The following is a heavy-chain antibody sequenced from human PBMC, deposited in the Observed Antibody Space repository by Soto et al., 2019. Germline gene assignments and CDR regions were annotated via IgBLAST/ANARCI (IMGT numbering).Heavy chain of an antibody. Sequence: QVQLQESGPGLVKPSQTLSLTCTVSGGSVSSGSYYWSWFRQHPGRGLEWIGYIYYTGNTYYNPSLNSRLAISVDTSKNQFSLKLTSVTAADTAVYYYARNPRSAYYHDPWGQGTLVTVSS. CDR3: ARNPRSAYYHDP. CDR1: GGSVSSGSYY. D-gene: IGHD3-3*01. J-gene: IGHJ5*02. CDR2: IYYTGNT. V-gene: IGHV4-31*03.